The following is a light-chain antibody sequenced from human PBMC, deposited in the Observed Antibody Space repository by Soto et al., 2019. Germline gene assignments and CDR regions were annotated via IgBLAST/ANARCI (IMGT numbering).Light chain of an antibody. Sequence: DIQMTQSPSSLSASVGGRVTITCRASQDINNFLAWFQQKPGKAPKPLIYSASSLQDGVPSRFSGSESGTHFTLTISILQPEDFATYFCLQYDRFPATFGGGTRVDIE. J-gene: IGKJ4*01. CDR1: QDINNF. V-gene: IGKV1-16*01. CDR2: SAS. CDR3: LQYDRFPAT.